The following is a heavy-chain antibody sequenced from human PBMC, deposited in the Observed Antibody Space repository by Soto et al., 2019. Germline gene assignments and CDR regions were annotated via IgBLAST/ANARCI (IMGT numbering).Heavy chain of an antibody. CDR3: VRDAAVPGESDRFDY. J-gene: IGHJ4*02. V-gene: IGHV1-2*02. Sequence: GASVKVSCKASGYTFTGHYIHWVRQAPEQGPEWMGEIGPESGATRYAQKFQGRVTMTRDMSITTVYMELNNLSPDDTAIYYCVRDAAVPGESDRFDYWGQGILVTVSS. CDR2: IGPESGAT. CDR1: GYTFTGHY. D-gene: IGHD6-19*01.